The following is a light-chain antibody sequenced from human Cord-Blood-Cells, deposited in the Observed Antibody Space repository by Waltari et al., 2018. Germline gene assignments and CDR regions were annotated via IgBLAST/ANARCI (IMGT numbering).Light chain of an antibody. V-gene: IGKV4-1*01. CDR3: QQYYSTPR. J-gene: IGKJ3*01. Sequence: DIVMTQSPDSLAVSLGERATINCKSSQSVLYSSNNKNYFAWYQQKPGQPPKLLIYWAATRESGVPDRFSGSGSGTDFTLTISSLQAEDVAVYYCQQYYSTPRFGPGTKVDIK. CDR2: WAA. CDR1: QSVLYSSNNKNY.